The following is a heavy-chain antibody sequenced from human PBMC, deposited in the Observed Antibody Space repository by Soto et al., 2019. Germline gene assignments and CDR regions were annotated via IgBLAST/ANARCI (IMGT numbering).Heavy chain of an antibody. V-gene: IGHV1-2*02. CDR2: INSKNGGT. J-gene: IGHJ4*02. CDR3: ARGGNSGYYYE. CDR1: GYTFTDYY. Sequence: ASVKVSCKASGYTFTDYYIHWVRQAPGQGLEWMGWINSKNGGTKYVQKFQGRVTMTRDPSITTAYMELTRLRYDDTAVYYCARGGNSGYYYEWGQGTLVTVSS. D-gene: IGHD5-12*01.